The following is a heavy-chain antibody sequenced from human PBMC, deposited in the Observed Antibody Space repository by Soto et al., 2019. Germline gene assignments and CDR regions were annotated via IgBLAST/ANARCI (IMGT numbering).Heavy chain of an antibody. V-gene: IGHV1-18*01. CDR1: GYTFTSYG. D-gene: IGHD2-2*01. CDR3: ARDLYCSSTSCYFRLRSDAFDI. CDR2: ISAYNGNT. J-gene: IGHJ3*02. Sequence: GASVKVSCKASGYTFTSYGISWVRQAPGQGLEWMGWISAYNGNTNYAQKLQGRVTMTTDTSTSTAYMELRSLRSDDTAVYYCARDLYCSSTSCYFRLRSDAFDIWAQGTTVTVSS.